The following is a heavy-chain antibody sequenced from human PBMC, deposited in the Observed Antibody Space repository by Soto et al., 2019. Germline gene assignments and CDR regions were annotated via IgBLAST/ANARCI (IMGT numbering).Heavy chain of an antibody. J-gene: IGHJ5*01. CDR2: VYHTGST. D-gene: IGHD3-22*01. CDR3: AREPYDITGNRIDS. CDR1: GGSISGDYY. V-gene: IGHV4-30-4*01. Sequence: PSETLSLTCTVSGGSISGDYYLNLIRHSPGKGLEWIGYVYHTGSTYHNPSLKSRGSISVDTSNNQFSLKLSSVTAADTAVYFCAREPYDITGNRIDSWGQGIPVTVSS.